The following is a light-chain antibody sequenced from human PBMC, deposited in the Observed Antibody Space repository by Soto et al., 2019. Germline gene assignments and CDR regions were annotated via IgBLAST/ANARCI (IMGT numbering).Light chain of an antibody. CDR3: SSYGASSTL. J-gene: IGLJ2*01. CDR2: DVG. CDR1: TSEIGGYNY. Sequence: QSALTQPASVSGSPGQSITISCTGSTSEIGGYNYVSWYQQHPGKAPKLLIYDVGYRPSGISDRFSGSKSGNTASLTISGLQPEDEADYYCSSYGASSTLFGGGTKLTVL. V-gene: IGLV2-14*03.